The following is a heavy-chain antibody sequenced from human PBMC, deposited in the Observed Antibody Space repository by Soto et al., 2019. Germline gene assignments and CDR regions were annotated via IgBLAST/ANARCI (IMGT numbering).Heavy chain of an antibody. D-gene: IGHD3-9*01. CDR2: LSSSSNYI. Sequence: EVQLVESGGGQVKPGGSLSLSCVASGFTFTRYSMIWVRQAPGKGLEWVASLSSSSNYIYHADSVKGRFTISRDNAKNTVYLQMNTLRAEDTAVYYCARRDPMTGYYAPDRRGQGTLVTVSS. V-gene: IGHV3-21*06. J-gene: IGHJ5*02. CDR3: ARRDPMTGYYAPDR. CDR1: GFTFTRYS.